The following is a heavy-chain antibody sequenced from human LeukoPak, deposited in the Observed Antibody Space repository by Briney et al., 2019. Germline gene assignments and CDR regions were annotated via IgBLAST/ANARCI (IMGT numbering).Heavy chain of an antibody. CDR2: ISSSGSTM. V-gene: IGHV3-48*03. D-gene: IGHD2-15*01. CDR3: ARDSILCV. CDR1: GFTFSSYE. J-gene: IGHJ6*02. Sequence: GGSLRLSCAASGFTFSSYEMNWVRQAPGKGLEWVSYISSSGSTMYYADSVRGRFTISRDNAKNSLYLQMNSLRAEDTAVYYCARDSILCVWGQGTTVTVSS.